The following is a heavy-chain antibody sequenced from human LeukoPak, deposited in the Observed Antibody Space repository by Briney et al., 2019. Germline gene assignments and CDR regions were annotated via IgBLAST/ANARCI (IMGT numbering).Heavy chain of an antibody. CDR1: GFTFSNYW. J-gene: IGHJ4*02. D-gene: IGHD2-15*01. Sequence: GGSLRLSCAASGFTFSNYWMSWVRQAPGKGLEWVANIKQDGSENYYVGSVKGRFTISRDNAKNSLYLQMNSLRAEDTAMYYCARDQSLGYCSGGSCHTDYWGQGTLVTVSS. CDR3: ARDQSLGYCSGGSCHTDY. V-gene: IGHV3-7*01. CDR2: IKQDGSEN.